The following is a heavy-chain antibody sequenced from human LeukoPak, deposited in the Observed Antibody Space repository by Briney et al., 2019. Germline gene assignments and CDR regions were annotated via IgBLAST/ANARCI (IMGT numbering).Heavy chain of an antibody. CDR2: ISSSGNTT. CDR1: GFTFSDYY. CDR3: AREYYDILTGYYPSGFDY. V-gene: IGHV3-11*04. Sequence: GGSLRLSCAASGFTFSDYYMSWIRQAPGKGLECVSYISSSGNTTYHADSVKGRFTISRDNAKNSLYLQMNSLRAEDTAVYYCAREYYDILTGYYPSGFDYWGQGTLVTVSS. J-gene: IGHJ4*02. D-gene: IGHD3-9*01.